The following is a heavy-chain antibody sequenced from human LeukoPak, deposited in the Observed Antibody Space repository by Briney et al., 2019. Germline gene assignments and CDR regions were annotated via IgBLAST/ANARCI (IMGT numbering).Heavy chain of an antibody. CDR3: ARDLGITGPSAFDI. CDR2: IYYSGST. D-gene: IGHD1-20*01. Sequence: SETLSLTCTVSGGSISSSSYYWGWIRQPPGKGLEWIGSIYYSGSTYYNPSLKSRVTISVDTSKNQFSLKLSSVTAADTAVYYCARDLGITGPSAFDIWGQGTMVTVSS. V-gene: IGHV4-39*07. J-gene: IGHJ3*02. CDR1: GGSISSSSYY.